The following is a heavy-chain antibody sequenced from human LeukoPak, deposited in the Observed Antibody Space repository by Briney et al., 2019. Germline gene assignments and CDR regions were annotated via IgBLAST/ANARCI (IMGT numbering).Heavy chain of an antibody. Sequence: GGSLRLSCAASGFTFSSYSMNWVRQAPGKGLEWVSSISSSSSYVYYADSVKGRFTISRDNAKNSLYLQMNSLRAEDTAVYYCARDWADGGFVELLYYFDYWGQGTLVTVSS. CDR2: ISSSSSYV. J-gene: IGHJ4*02. D-gene: IGHD3-10*01. CDR1: GFTFSSYS. CDR3: ARDWADGGFVELLYYFDY. V-gene: IGHV3-21*01.